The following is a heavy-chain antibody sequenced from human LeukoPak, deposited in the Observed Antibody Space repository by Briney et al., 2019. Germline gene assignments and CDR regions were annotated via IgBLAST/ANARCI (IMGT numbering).Heavy chain of an antibody. CDR3: ATGYSSSWYYFDY. D-gene: IGHD6-13*01. CDR1: GYTLTELS. CDR2: FDPEDGET. V-gene: IGHV1-24*01. Sequence: ASVKVSCKVSGYTLTELSMHWVRQAPGKGLEWMGGFDPEDGETIYAQKFQGRVTMTEDTSTDTAYMELSSLRSEDTAVYYCATGYSSSWYYFDYWAREPWSPSPQ. J-gene: IGHJ4*02.